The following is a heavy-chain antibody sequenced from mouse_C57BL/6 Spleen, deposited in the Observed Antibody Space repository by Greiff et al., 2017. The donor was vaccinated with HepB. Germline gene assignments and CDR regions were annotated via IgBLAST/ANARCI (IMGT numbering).Heavy chain of an antibody. CDR3: AREDYGSRDAMDY. CDR1: GYTFTSYW. V-gene: IGHV1-72*01. Sequence: QVQLKQPGAELVKPGASVKLSCKASGYTFTSYWMHWVKQRPGRGLEWIGRIDPNSGGTKYNEKFKSKATLTVDKPSSTAYMQLSSLTSEDSAVYYCAREDYGSRDAMDYWGQGTSVTVSS. CDR2: IDPNSGGT. J-gene: IGHJ4*01. D-gene: IGHD1-1*01.